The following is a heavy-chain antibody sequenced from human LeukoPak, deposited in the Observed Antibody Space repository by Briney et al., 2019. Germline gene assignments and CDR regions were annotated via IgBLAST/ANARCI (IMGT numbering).Heavy chain of an antibody. J-gene: IGHJ4*02. CDR3: ARDGADRQQLALDY. CDR2: ISSSSSTI. Sequence: GGSLRLSCAASGFTFSSYSMNWVRQAPGKGLEWVSYISSSSSTIYYADSVKGRFTISRDNAKNSLYLQMNSLRAEDTAVYYCARDGADRQQLALDYWGQGTLVTVSS. D-gene: IGHD6-13*01. V-gene: IGHV3-48*01. CDR1: GFTFSSYS.